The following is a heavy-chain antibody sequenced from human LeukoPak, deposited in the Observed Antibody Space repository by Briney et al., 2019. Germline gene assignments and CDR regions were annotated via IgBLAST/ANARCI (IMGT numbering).Heavy chain of an antibody. CDR3: TEAASLGWFDP. Sequence: ASVKVSCKASGYTFTSYAIHWVRQAPGQGLEWMGIINPSGSSTTYAQKFQGRVTMTRDTSASTVYMELSSLRSEDTAVYYCTEAASLGWFDPWGQGTLVTVSS. D-gene: IGHD6-25*01. CDR1: GYTFTSYA. V-gene: IGHV1-46*01. CDR2: INPSGSST. J-gene: IGHJ5*02.